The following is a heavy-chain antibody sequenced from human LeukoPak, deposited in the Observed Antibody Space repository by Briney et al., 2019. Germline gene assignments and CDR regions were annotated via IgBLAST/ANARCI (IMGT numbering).Heavy chain of an antibody. CDR3: ARNAN. D-gene: IGHD2-8*01. CDR1: GFTFSRYW. J-gene: IGHJ4*02. CDR2: IKEDGSEK. Sequence: GGSLRLSCAASGFTFSRYWMSWVRQAPGKGPEWVANIKEDGSEKSCVDSVKGRFTISRDNAKNSLYLQMNSLRAGDTAVYYCARNANWGQGTLVTVSS. V-gene: IGHV3-7*01.